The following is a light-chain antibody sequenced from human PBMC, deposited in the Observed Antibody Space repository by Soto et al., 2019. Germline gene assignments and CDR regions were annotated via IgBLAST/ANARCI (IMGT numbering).Light chain of an antibody. Sequence: QSVLTQPACVSGSPGQSITISCTGTSGDVGGYNYVSWYQQHPGKAPKLMIYEVSNRPSGVSNRLSGSKSGNTASLTISGLQAEDAADYYCISYTSRSSLVFGPARKVTVL. CDR3: ISYTSRSSLV. J-gene: IGLJ1*01. V-gene: IGLV2-14*01. CDR1: SGDVGGYNY. CDR2: EVS.